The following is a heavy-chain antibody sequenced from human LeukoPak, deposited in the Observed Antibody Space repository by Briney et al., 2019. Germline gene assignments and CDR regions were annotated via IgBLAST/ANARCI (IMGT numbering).Heavy chain of an antibody. CDR2: INPNHGDT. Sequence: ASVKVSCKASGYTFTGYYMHWVRQAPGQGLEWMRWINPNHGDTNYAQKFQDRVSMTRDTSISTAYMDLGRLRLDDTAVYYCARDWELRYSQGAFDYWGQGTLVSVSS. CDR3: ARDWELRYSQGAFDY. CDR1: GYTFTGYY. D-gene: IGHD3-9*01. V-gene: IGHV1-2*02. J-gene: IGHJ4*02.